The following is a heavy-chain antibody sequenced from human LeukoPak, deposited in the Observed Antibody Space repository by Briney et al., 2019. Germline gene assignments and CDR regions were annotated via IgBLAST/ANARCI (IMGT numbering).Heavy chain of an antibody. D-gene: IGHD1-26*01. J-gene: IGHJ4*02. CDR1: GFTFSSYW. V-gene: IGHV3-23*01. CDR3: AKGSGSSFPYYFDY. Sequence: GGSLRLSCAASGFTFSSYWMSWVRQAPGKGLEWVSAISGESGSTYHADSVKGRFTISRDNSKNTLYLQMNSLRAEDTAVYYCAKGSGSSFPYYFDYWGQGTLVTVSS. CDR2: ISGESGST.